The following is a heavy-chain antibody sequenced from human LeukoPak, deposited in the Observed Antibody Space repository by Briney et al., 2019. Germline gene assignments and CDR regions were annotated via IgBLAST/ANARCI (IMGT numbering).Heavy chain of an antibody. Sequence: GGSLRLSCAASGFTFRDYDMTWIRQAPGKGLEWVSFIYSAGSTHYSDSVKGRFTISIDNSKNTLYLQMNSLRAEDTAVYYCARRAGAYTHPYDYWGQGTLVTVS. CDR1: GFTFRDYD. CDR3: ARRAGAYTHPYDY. J-gene: IGHJ4*02. V-gene: IGHV3-53*01. D-gene: IGHD3-16*01. CDR2: IYSAGST.